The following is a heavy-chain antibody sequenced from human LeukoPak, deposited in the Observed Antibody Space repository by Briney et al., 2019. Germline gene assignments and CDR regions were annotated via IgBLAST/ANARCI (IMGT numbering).Heavy chain of an antibody. CDR1: GDSVSSNNAA. CDR2: TYYRSKWVN. J-gene: IGHJ4*02. CDR3: VRDHTVTHFDY. D-gene: IGHD4-17*01. V-gene: IGHV6-1*01. Sequence: SQTLSLTCAISGDSVSSNNAAGNWIRQSPSRGLEWLGRTYYRSKWVNDYAESVRSRITINPDTSKNQFSLQLNSVTPEDTAVYYCVRDHTVTHFDYWGQGTLVTVSS.